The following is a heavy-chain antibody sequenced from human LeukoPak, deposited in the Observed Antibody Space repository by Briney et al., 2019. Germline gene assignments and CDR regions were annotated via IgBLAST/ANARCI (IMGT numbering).Heavy chain of an antibody. D-gene: IGHD4-17*01. Sequence: GGSLRLSCAASGFTFSSYGMHWVRQAPGKGLEWVAVISYDGSNKYYADSVKGRFTISRDNSKNTLYLQMNSLRAEDTAVYYCAKGDTVTYFDYWGQGTLVTVSS. CDR1: GFTFSSYG. CDR2: ISYDGSNK. V-gene: IGHV3-30*18. J-gene: IGHJ4*02. CDR3: AKGDTVTYFDY.